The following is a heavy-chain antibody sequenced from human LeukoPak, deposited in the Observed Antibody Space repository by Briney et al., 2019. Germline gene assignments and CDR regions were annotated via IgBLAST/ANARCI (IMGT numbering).Heavy chain of an antibody. D-gene: IGHD3-9*01. CDR2: INPKSGAT. CDR3: LTDGA. Sequence: ASVKVSCKASGYTLTDHYMHWVRQAPGEGFEWMGWINPKSGATNCAQKFQDRVAMTRDTSINTAYMELRRLRSGDTAIYYCLTDGACGQGTLVTVSS. J-gene: IGHJ5*02. V-gene: IGHV1-2*02. CDR1: GYTLTDHY.